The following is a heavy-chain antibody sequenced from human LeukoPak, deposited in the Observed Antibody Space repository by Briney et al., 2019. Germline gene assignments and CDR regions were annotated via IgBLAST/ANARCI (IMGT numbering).Heavy chain of an antibody. V-gene: IGHV3-30*18. Sequence: GGSLRLSCAASGFTFSSYGMHWVRQAPVKGLEWVAVISYDGSNKYYADSVKGRFTISRDNSKNTLYLQMNSLRAEDTAVYYCAKDYAVEYYYYGMDVWGKGTTVTVSS. CDR3: AKDYAVEYYYYGMDV. J-gene: IGHJ6*04. CDR2: ISYDGSNK. D-gene: IGHD3-16*01. CDR1: GFTFSSYG.